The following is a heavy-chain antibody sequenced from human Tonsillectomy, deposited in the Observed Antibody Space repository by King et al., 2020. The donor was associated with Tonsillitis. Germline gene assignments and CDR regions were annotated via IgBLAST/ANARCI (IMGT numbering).Heavy chain of an antibody. J-gene: IGHJ6*03. V-gene: IGHV1-18*01. CDR2: INTDNGNT. CDR1: GYTFTSYG. Sequence: VQLVESGAEVKKPGASVKVSCKASGYTFTSYGISWVRQAPGQGLEWMGWINTDNGNTNYAQKFQGRVTMTTDTSTNTAYMELRSLRSDDTALYFCARAPIVVVPAEKSGNYYYYMDVGGKGTTVTVSS. D-gene: IGHD2-2*01. CDR3: ARAPIVVVPAEKSGNYYYYMDV.